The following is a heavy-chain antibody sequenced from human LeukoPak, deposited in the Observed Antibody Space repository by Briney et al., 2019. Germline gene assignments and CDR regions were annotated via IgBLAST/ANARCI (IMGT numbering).Heavy chain of an antibody. D-gene: IGHD6-19*01. J-gene: IGHJ5*02. CDR2: INPLRGIT. CDR1: GYTFTDYY. CDR3: TRTIGYRPVSGLKEKWFDP. V-gene: IGHV1-46*01. Sequence: ASVKVSCKASGYTFTDYYVHWVRQAPGLGLEWMGVINPLRGITIYAQKFQGRVTMTSDTSTNTVYMELSSLISEDTAVYYCTRTIGYRPVSGLKEKWFDPWGQGTLVTVSS.